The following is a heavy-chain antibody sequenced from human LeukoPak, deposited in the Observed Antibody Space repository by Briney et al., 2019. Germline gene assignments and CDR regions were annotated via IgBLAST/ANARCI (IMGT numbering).Heavy chain of an antibody. J-gene: IGHJ4*02. Sequence: KPGGSLRLSCAASGFTFSSFSMNWVRQAPGKGLEWVSSISSSSSSMYYADSVKGRFIISRDNAKNSLYLQMNNLRAEDTAVYYCARLTRTYCGGDCSLDYWGQGTLVTVSS. CDR1: GFTFSSFS. D-gene: IGHD2-21*02. CDR3: ARLTRTYCGGDCSLDY. V-gene: IGHV3-21*01. CDR2: ISSSSSSM.